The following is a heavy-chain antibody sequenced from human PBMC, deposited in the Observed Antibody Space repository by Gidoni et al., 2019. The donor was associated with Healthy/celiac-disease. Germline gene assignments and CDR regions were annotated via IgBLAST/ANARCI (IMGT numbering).Heavy chain of an antibody. CDR1: GGSISSSSYY. CDR3: ARQAGWYYYYYMDV. Sequence: QLQLQESGPGLVKPSETLSLTCTVSGGSISSSSYYWGWIRQPPGKGLEWIGSIYYSGSTYSNPSLKSRVTISVDTSKNQFSLKLSSVTAADTAVYYCARQAGWYYYYYMDVWGKGTTVTVSS. CDR2: IYYSGST. J-gene: IGHJ6*03. V-gene: IGHV4-39*01. D-gene: IGHD6-19*01.